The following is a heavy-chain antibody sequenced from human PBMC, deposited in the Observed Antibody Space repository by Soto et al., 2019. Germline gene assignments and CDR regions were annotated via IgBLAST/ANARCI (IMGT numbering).Heavy chain of an antibody. D-gene: IGHD1-1*01. CDR1: GFTFSSYS. CDR2: ISSSSSYI. J-gene: IGHJ6*03. V-gene: IGHV3-21*01. Sequence: PGGSLRLSCAASGFTFSSYSMNWVRQAPGKGLEWVSSISSSSSYIYYADSVKGRFTISRDNAKNSLYLQMNSLRAEDTAVYYCARATEHYYYYYMDVWGKGTTVTVSS. CDR3: ARATEHYYYYYMDV.